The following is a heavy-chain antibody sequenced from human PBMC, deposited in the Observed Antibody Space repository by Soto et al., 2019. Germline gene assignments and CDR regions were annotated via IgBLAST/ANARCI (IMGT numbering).Heavy chain of an antibody. CDR1: GGSFSGYY. CDR2: INHSGST. V-gene: IGHV4-34*01. D-gene: IGHD3-3*01. CDR3: ARGLSDXXXGXXPDYYYYMDV. Sequence: QVQLQQWGAGLLKPSETLSLTCAVYGGSFSGYYWSWIRQPPGKGLEWIGEINHSGSTNYNPSLKSRVTISVDTSKNQXSLKLSSVTXADTSVYYCARGLSDXXXGXXPDYYYYMDVWGKGTTVTVSS. J-gene: IGHJ6*03.